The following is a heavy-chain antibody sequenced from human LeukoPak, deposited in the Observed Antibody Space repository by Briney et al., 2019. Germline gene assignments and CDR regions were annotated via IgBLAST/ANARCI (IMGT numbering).Heavy chain of an antibody. Sequence: GGSLRLSCTVSGFTLTDHYMSWFRQSPGRGLEWISWITSSGTTRDYADSVKGRFTISRDNTKNSVYLQMTSLRPDGTAVYYCARDPDYGDPYWGQGTLVTVSS. D-gene: IGHD4-17*01. V-gene: IGHV3-11*01. CDR1: GFTLTDHY. CDR3: ARDPDYGDPY. J-gene: IGHJ4*02. CDR2: ITSSGTTR.